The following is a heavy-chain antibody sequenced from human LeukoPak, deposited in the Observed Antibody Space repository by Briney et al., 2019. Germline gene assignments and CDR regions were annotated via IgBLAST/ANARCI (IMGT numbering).Heavy chain of an antibody. V-gene: IGHV4-34*01. CDR2: INHSGST. D-gene: IGHD6-13*01. CDR1: GGSFNGYY. J-gene: IGHJ3*02. Sequence: SETLSLTCAVYGGSFNGYYWSWIRQPPGKGLEWIGEINHSGSTNYNPSLKSRVTISVDTSKNQFSLKLSSVTAADTAVYYCARGKMYSSSWYYDAFDIWGQGTMVTVSS. CDR3: ARGKMYSSSWYYDAFDI.